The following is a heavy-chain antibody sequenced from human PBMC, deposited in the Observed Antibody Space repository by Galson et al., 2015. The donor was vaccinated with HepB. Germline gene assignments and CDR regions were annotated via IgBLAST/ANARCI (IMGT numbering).Heavy chain of an antibody. Sequence: SLRLSCAASGFTVSSNYMSWFRQAPGKGLEWVSVIYSGGSTYYADSVKGRFTISRHNSKNTLYLQMNSLRAEDTAVYYCAREKWLHRSRYYYYGMDVWGQGTTVTVSS. V-gene: IGHV3-53*04. CDR1: GFTVSSNY. CDR3: AREKWLHRSRYYYYGMDV. J-gene: IGHJ6*02. D-gene: IGHD5-12*01. CDR2: IYSGGST.